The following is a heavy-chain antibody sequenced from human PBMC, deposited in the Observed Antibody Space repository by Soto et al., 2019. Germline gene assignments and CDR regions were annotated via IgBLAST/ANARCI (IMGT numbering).Heavy chain of an antibody. CDR3: ARDRKYSSSDYYYYGMDV. Sequence: EVQLVETGGGLIQPGGSLRLSCAASGFTVSSNYMSWVRQAPGKGLEWVSVIYSGGSTYYADSVKGRFTIARDNAKTPLYLQMNSLRAEDTAVYYRARDRKYSSSDYYYYGMDVWGQGTTVTVSS. J-gene: IGHJ6*02. CDR2: IYSGGST. V-gene: IGHV3-53*02. CDR1: GFTVSSNY. D-gene: IGHD6-6*01.